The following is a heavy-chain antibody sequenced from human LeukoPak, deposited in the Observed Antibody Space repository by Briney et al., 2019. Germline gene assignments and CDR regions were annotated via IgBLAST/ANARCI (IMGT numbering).Heavy chain of an antibody. Sequence: GGSLRLSCAASGFTFSSYRVFWVRQAPGKGLVWLSRINSDGRSTRYADCVKGRLTISRDNAKNTLYLQMNSLRAEDTAVYYCARDSSREGFDYWGQGTLVTVSS. J-gene: IGHJ4*02. D-gene: IGHD3-10*01. V-gene: IGHV3-74*01. CDR1: GFTFSSYR. CDR2: INSDGRST. CDR3: ARDSSREGFDY.